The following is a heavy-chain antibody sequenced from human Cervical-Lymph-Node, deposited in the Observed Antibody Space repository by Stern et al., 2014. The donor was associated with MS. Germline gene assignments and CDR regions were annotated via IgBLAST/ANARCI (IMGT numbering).Heavy chain of an antibody. D-gene: IGHD3-3*01. CDR1: GYTFTSYY. CDR3: VRGRSEWFVRPPVPPNDAFDI. J-gene: IGHJ3*02. Sequence: QVQLGQSGAEVTQPGASLKVSCKASGYTFTSYYLHWVRQAPGQGLEWMGIIHPSGGNTTYAQRFQGRVTMTRDTSTSTVYMELSSLRSEDTAVYYCVRGRSEWFVRPPVPPNDAFDIWGQGTMVTVSS. V-gene: IGHV1-46*03. CDR2: IHPSGGNT.